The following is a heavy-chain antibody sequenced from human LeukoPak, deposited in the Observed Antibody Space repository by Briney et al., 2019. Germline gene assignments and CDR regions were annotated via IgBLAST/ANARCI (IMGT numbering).Heavy chain of an antibody. D-gene: IGHD1-1*01. CDR3: ARDNKRAGDY. V-gene: IGHV4-34*01. CDR1: GFTFSNAW. CDR2: INHSGTT. Sequence: GSLRLSCAASGFTFSNAWMSWIRQPPGKGLEWIGEINHSGTTNYNPSLKSRVTISVDTSKNQFSLKLSSVTAADTAVYYCARDNKRAGDYWGQGTLVTVSS. J-gene: IGHJ4*02.